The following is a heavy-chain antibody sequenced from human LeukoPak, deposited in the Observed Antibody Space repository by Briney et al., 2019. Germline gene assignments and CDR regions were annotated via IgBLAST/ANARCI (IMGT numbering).Heavy chain of an antibody. D-gene: IGHD3-16*01. CDR3: ARFFYYDASLPLY. CDR1: GGYISTSNYY. Sequence: PSETLSLTCSVSGGYISTSNYYWGWIRQPPGKGLEWIGTIYYSGRTYYNPSLQSRVTISLDTSQNQLSLQVRSVTVVDTAVYYCARFFYYDASLPLYWGQGTLVTVSS. V-gene: IGHV4-39*01. CDR2: IYYSGRT. J-gene: IGHJ4*02.